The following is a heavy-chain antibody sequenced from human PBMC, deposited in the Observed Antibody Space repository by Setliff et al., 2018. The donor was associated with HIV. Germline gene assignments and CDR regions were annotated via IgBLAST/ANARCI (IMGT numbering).Heavy chain of an antibody. CDR1: GYNFAIYG. V-gene: IGHV1-18*01. CDR3: ASVSGDCSGDVCSSPYGFFYDMAV. Sequence: ASVKVSCKASGYNFAIYGISWVRQAPGQGLEWMGWISASGDAKPAQKFQGRLTITADVSTATVYMELTRLTSEDTAVFYCASVSGDCSGDVCSSPYGFFYDMAVWGKGTAVTVSS. D-gene: IGHD2-15*01. J-gene: IGHJ6*03. CDR2: ISASGDA.